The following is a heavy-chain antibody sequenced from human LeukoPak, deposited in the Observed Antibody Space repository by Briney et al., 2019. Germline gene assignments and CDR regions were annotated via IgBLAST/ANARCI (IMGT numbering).Heavy chain of an antibody. Sequence: PSETLSLTCAVYGGSFSGYYWSWIRQPPGKGLEWIGEINHSGSTNYNPSLKSRVTISVDTSKNQFSLKLGSVTAADTAVYYCAKAGTTGIHHWFDPWGQGNPVTVSS. D-gene: IGHD1-1*01. CDR3: AKAGTTGIHHWFDP. CDR2: INHSGST. CDR1: GGSFSGYY. J-gene: IGHJ5*02. V-gene: IGHV4-34*01.